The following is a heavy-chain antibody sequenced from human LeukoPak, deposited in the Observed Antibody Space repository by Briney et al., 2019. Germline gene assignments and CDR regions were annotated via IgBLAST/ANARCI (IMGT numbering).Heavy chain of an antibody. CDR3: ASGAAAGTWAFDY. V-gene: IGHV1-69*05. J-gene: IGHJ4*02. D-gene: IGHD6-13*01. CDR1: GGTFSSYA. CDR2: IIPIFGTA. Sequence: ASVKVSCKASGGTFSSYAISWVRQAPGQGLEWMGGIIPIFGTANYAQKFQGRVTITTDESTSTAYMELSSLRSEDTAVYYCASGAAAGTWAFDYWGQGTLVTVSS.